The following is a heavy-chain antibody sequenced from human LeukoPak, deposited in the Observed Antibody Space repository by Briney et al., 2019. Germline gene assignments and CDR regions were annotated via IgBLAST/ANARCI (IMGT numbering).Heavy chain of an antibody. V-gene: IGHV3-48*01. J-gene: IGHJ4*02. CDR1: GFTFSTYA. CDR2: LSSSSSVI. Sequence: GGSLRLSCAASGFTFSTYAMDWVRQAPGKGLEWVSYLSSSSSVIYHADSVKGRFTISRDNAKNSLYLQMNSLRAEDTAVYYCAKDPPSSYYDSSGPLGDYWGQGTLVTVSS. D-gene: IGHD3-22*01. CDR3: AKDPPSSYYDSSGPLGDY.